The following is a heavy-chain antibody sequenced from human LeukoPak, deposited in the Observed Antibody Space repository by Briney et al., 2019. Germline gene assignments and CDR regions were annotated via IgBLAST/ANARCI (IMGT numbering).Heavy chain of an antibody. Sequence: PGGSLRLSCGASGFTFGSYAMHWVRQAPGKGLEWVAVISNDGSNKYYADSVKGRFTISRDNSNNTLCLQMNSLRAEDTAVYYCAKDEVLGGSGKGYFFDYWGQGTLVTVSS. V-gene: IGHV3-30-3*01. CDR2: ISNDGSNK. CDR1: GFTFGSYA. J-gene: IGHJ4*02. CDR3: AKDEVLGGSGKGYFFDY. D-gene: IGHD3-10*01.